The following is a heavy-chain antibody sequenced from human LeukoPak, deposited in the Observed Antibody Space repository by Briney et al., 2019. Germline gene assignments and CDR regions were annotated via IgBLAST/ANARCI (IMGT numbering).Heavy chain of an antibody. J-gene: IGHJ6*03. CDR3: ARSKAYYYYYMDV. Sequence: GESLKISCKGSGYSFTSYWIGWVRQMPGKGLEWMGIIYPGDSDTRYSPSFQGQATISADKSISTAYLQWSSLKASDTAMYYCARSKAYYYYYMDVWGKGTTVIVSS. V-gene: IGHV5-51*01. CDR1: GYSFTSYW. CDR2: IYPGDSDT.